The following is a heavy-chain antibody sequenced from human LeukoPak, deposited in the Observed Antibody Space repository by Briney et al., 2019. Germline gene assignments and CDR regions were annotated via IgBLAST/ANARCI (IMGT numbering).Heavy chain of an antibody. CDR2: IYHSGST. CDR3: ARARTGFDL. Sequence: SETLSLTCAVSGGSISSGGYSWSWIRQPPGKGLEWIGYIYHSGSTYYNPSLKSRVTISVDRSKNQFSLKLSSVTAADSAVYYCARARTGFDLWGQGALVTVSS. CDR1: GGSISSGGYS. J-gene: IGHJ5*02. V-gene: IGHV4-30-2*01. D-gene: IGHD1-1*01.